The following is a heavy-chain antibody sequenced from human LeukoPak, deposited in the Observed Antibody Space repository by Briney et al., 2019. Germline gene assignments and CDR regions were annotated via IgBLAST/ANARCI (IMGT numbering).Heavy chain of an antibody. V-gene: IGHV4-4*07. CDR2: IYTSGST. Sequence: PSETLSLTCTVSGYSISSYYWSWIRQPAGKGLEWIGRIYTSGSTNYNPSLKSRVTMSVDTSKNQFSLKLSSVTAADTAVYYCARDGPIFGVAKVDVWGKGTTVTVSS. CDR3: ARDGPIFGVAKVDV. J-gene: IGHJ6*04. D-gene: IGHD3-3*01. CDR1: GYSISSYY.